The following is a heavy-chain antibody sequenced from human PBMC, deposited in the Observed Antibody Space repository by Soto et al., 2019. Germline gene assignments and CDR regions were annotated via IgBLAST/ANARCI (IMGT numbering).Heavy chain of an antibody. CDR1: GGTFSSYA. CDR2: IIPIFGTA. D-gene: IGHD2-2*01. V-gene: IGHV1-69*13. J-gene: IGHJ6*02. Sequence: ASVKVSCKASGGTFSSYAISWVRQAPGQGLEWMGGIIPIFGTANYAQKFQGRVTITADESTSTAYMELSSLRSEDTAVYYCARASLVVPAAALYYYYDMDVWGQGTTVTVSS. CDR3: ARASLVVPAAALYYYYDMDV.